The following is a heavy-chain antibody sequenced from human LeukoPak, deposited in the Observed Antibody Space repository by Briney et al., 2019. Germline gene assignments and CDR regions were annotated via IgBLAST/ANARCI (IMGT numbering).Heavy chain of an antibody. CDR3: AREGRENIAIGVD. Sequence: PSETLSLTCTVSGYPISSGYYWGWFRQTPGRGLEWIASISHSGSPYYNPSLKSRVTISEDLSRNVFSLTLNSVTAADAAVYYCAREGRENIAIGVDWGQGALVTVSS. CDR1: GYPISSGYY. J-gene: IGHJ4*02. D-gene: IGHD3-16*02. CDR2: ISHSGSP. V-gene: IGHV4-38-2*02.